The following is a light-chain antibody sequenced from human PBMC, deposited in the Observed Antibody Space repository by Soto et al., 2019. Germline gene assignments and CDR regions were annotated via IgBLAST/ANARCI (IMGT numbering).Light chain of an antibody. J-gene: IGLJ3*02. CDR2: DAS. Sequence: QSVLTQPRSVSGSPGQSVTISCTGTTGDVGAYNFVSWYQHHPGKAPKLMIFDASKRPSGVPDRFSASKSGNTASLTISGLQADDEADYYCCSYAGSFTWVFGGGTKLTVL. V-gene: IGLV2-11*01. CDR1: TGDVGAYNF. CDR3: CSYAGSFTWV.